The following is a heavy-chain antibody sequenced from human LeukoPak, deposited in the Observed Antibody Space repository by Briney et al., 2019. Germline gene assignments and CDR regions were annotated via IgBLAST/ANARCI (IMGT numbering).Heavy chain of an antibody. D-gene: IGHD1-26*01. V-gene: IGHV3-74*01. CDR2: INIDGSST. Sequence: GGSLRLSCAASGFTLSSYWMHWVRQAPGKGLVWVSRINIDGSSTTYADSVKGRFTISRDNAKNTLFLQMNSLSAEDTAVYYCARDGSYYEMNHWGQGTLVTVSS. CDR3: ARDGSYYEMNH. CDR1: GFTLSSYW. J-gene: IGHJ5*02.